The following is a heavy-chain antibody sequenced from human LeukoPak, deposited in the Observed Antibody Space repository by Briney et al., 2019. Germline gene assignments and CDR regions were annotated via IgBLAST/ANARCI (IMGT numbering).Heavy chain of an antibody. CDR3: ATSKTTVTTWDY. Sequence: PSETLSLTYTVSGGSITSYYSNWIRQPPGKGLEWIGYIFYSGITNYNPSLKSRVTLSVDTSKNQFSLNLSSVTAADTAVYYCATSKTTVTTWDYWGQGTLVTVSS. V-gene: IGHV4-59*01. CDR2: IFYSGIT. J-gene: IGHJ4*02. D-gene: IGHD4-17*01. CDR1: GGSITSYY.